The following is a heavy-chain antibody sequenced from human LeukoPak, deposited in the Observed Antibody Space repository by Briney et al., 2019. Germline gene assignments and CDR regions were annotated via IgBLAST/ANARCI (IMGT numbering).Heavy chain of an antibody. J-gene: IGHJ4*02. CDR3: AKRYYDSSGPGFGY. Sequence: PGGSLRLSCAASGFTFSSYAMSWVRQAPGKGLEWVSAISGSGGTTYYADSVKGRFTISRDNSKNTLYLQMNSLRAEDTAVYYCAKRYYDSSGPGFGYWGQGTLVTVSS. D-gene: IGHD3-22*01. CDR1: GFTFSSYA. CDR2: ISGSGGTT. V-gene: IGHV3-23*01.